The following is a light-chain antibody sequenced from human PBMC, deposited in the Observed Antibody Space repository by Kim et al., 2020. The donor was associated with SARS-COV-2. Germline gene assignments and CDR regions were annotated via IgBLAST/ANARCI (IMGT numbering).Light chain of an antibody. J-gene: IGLJ1*01. CDR1: NIGSKS. CDR3: QVWDSSSDHCV. Sequence: APGETASIACGGNNIGSKSVHWYQQKPGQAPVLVMNLDSDRPSGIPERFTGSNSGSTATLTINRVEAGDEADYYCQVWDSSSDHCVFGSGTKVTVL. V-gene: IGLV3-21*04. CDR2: LDS.